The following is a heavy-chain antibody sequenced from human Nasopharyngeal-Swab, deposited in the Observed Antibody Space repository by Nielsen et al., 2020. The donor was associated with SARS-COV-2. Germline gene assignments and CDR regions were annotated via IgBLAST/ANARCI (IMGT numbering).Heavy chain of an antibody. CDR3: AGRPYYDFWSGYSRASDY. Sequence: WIRQPPGKGLEWIGYIYNSGSTNYNPSLKSRVTISADTSKNQFSLKLSTVTAADTAVYYCAGRPYYDFWSGYSRASDYWGQGTLVTVSS. J-gene: IGHJ4*02. CDR2: IYNSGST. D-gene: IGHD3-3*01. V-gene: IGHV4-59*12.